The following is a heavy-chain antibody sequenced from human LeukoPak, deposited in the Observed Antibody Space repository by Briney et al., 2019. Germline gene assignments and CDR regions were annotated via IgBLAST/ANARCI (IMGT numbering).Heavy chain of an antibody. CDR1: GXSISRYY. CDR2: IFYSGSI. CDR3: ARLHPGDD. V-gene: IGHV4-59*01. Sequence: SETLSLTCTISGXSISRYYWSWIRQPPGKGLEWIGYIFYSGSINYNPSPKSRVTISADTSKTQFSLKLSSVTAADTALYYCARLHPGDDWGQGTLVIVSS. J-gene: IGHJ4*02.